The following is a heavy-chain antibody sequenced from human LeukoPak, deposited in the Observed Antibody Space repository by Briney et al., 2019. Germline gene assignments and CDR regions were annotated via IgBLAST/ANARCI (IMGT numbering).Heavy chain of an antibody. CDR1: GASISTGTSY. V-gene: IGHV4-39*02. J-gene: IGHJ2*01. Sequence: PSETLSLTCNVSGASISTGTSYWGWIRQPPGRGLEWIGSIYHSGYTYYNPSLKSRVTISVDTSKNQFSLKLSSLTAADTAVYYCVRDTQMCYFDSGGLGHFDFWGRGTLVTVSS. CDR2: IYHSGYT. D-gene: IGHD3-22*01. CDR3: VRDTQMCYFDSGGLGHFDF.